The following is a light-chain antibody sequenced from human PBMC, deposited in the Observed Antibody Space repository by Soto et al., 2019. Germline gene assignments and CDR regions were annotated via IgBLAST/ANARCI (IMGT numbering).Light chain of an antibody. Sequence: QSVLTQPPSVSGAPGQRVTISCTGSSSNIGAGYDVHWYQQLPGTAPNLLLYGNSNRPSGVPDRFSGSKSGTSASLAITGLHAEDEADYYCQSFDSSVSGSVFGGGTQLTVL. V-gene: IGLV1-40*01. CDR2: GNS. CDR3: QSFDSSVSGSV. J-gene: IGLJ2*01. CDR1: SSNIGAGYD.